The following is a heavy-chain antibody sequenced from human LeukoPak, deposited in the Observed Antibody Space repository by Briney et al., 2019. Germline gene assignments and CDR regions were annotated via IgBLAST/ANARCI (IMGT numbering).Heavy chain of an antibody. CDR2: ISGSGSGGST. V-gene: IGHV3-23*01. CDR1: GFTFSSSA. CDR3: AKDRRRGTMVRGVTVFDY. Sequence: GGSLRLSCAASGFTFSSSAMSWVRQAPGKGLEWVSNISGSGSGGSTYYVDSVKGRFTISRDNSKNTLYLQMNSLRAEDTAVYYCAKDRRRGTMVRGVTVFDYWGQGTLVTVSS. D-gene: IGHD3-10*01. J-gene: IGHJ4*02.